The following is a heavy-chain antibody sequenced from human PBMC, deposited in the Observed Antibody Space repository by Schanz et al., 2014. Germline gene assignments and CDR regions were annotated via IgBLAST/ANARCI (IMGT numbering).Heavy chain of an antibody. CDR1: GFTFSSYD. D-gene: IGHD2-15*01. V-gene: IGHV3-33*06. CDR3: AKTPREYCNYDNCPNWFDS. Sequence: QVQLVESGGGVVQPGRSLRLSCVASGFTFSSYDVFWVRQAPGKGLEWVAILWHDGSKKYYADSVKGRFTISRDNSKNLLYLQMNSLRAEDTAVYYCAKTPREYCNYDNCPNWFDSWGQGTLVTVSS. J-gene: IGHJ5*01. CDR2: LWHDGSKK.